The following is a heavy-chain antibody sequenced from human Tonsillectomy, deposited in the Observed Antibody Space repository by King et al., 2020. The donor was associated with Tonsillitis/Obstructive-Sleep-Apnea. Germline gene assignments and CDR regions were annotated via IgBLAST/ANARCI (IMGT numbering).Heavy chain of an antibody. J-gene: IGHJ6*02. CDR3: ATSGYDSPYYDYYGMDV. CDR2: IIPILGIA. D-gene: IGHD5-12*01. V-gene: IGHV1-69*10. Sequence: VQLVESGAEVKKPGSSVKVSCKASGGTFSSYAISWVRQAPGQGLECMGGIIPILGIANYAQKFQGRVTITADKSTSTAYMELSSLRSEDTAVYYCATSGYDSPYYDYYGMDVWGQGTTVTVSS. CDR1: GGTFSSYA.